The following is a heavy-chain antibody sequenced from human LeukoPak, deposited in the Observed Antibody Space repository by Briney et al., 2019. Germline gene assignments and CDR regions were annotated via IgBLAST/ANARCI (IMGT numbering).Heavy chain of an antibody. CDR3: AKGSCSSTSCYFDY. CDR2: ISWNSGSI. Sequence: GGSLRLSCAASGFTFDDYAMHWVRQAPGKGLEWVSGISWNSGSIGYADSVKGRFTISRDNAKNSLYLQMNSLRAEDMALYYCAKGSCSSTSCYFDYWGQGTLVTVSS. J-gene: IGHJ4*02. V-gene: IGHV3-9*03. D-gene: IGHD2-2*01. CDR1: GFTFDDYA.